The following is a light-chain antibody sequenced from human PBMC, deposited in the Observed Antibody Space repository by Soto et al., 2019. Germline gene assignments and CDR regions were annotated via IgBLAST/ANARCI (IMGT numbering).Light chain of an antibody. CDR2: ATS. J-gene: IGKJ1*01. CDR1: QAISNY. V-gene: IGKV1-27*01. CDR3: QKYNTARWT. Sequence: DIQMTQSPSSLSASVGDRVTITCRASQAISNYLAWYQQKAGRVPELLIYATSTLQSGVPSRFSGSGSGTDFTLTISSLQPEDVATYYWQKYNTARWTFGQGTKVEIK.